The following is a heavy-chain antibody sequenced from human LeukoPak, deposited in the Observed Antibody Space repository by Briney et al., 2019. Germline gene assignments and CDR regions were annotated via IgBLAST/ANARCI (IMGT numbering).Heavy chain of an antibody. CDR1: GFTFSNYA. J-gene: IGHJ4*02. V-gene: IGHV3-23*01. CDR2: ISGSGGST. D-gene: IGHD3-3*01. CDR3: AKDHYWSIDY. Sequence: GGSLRLSCTASGFTFSNYAINWVRQAPGKGLEWVSAISGSGGSTYYADSVKGRFTISRDIAKNTLYLQMNSLRAEDTGVYYCAKDHYWSIDYWGRGTLVTVSS.